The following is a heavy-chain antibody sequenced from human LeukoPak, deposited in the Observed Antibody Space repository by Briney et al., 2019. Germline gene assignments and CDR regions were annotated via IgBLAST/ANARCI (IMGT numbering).Heavy chain of an antibody. CDR2: INQLGSEN. Sequence: GGSLRLSCVASGFKFRNLWMSWVRQAPGQGLEWVANINQLGSENDYVDSVKGRFIIFRDNDQKSLFLQMNSLRAEDTAVYYCASDRGALDIWGQGTMVTVSS. J-gene: IGHJ3*02. CDR1: GFKFRNLW. CDR3: ASDRGALDI. D-gene: IGHD3-10*01. V-gene: IGHV3-7*05.